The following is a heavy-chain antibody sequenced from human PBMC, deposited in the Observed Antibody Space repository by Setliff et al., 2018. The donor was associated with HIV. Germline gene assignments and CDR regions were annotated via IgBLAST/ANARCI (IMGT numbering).Heavy chain of an antibody. CDR2: IIPIFGTA. Sequence: ASVKVSCKASGGTFSSYAISWVRQAPGQGLEWMGGIIPIFGTANYAQKFQGRVMITADESTSTAYMELSSLRSEDTAVYYCARSPGYSSGWTPGYYYYMDVWGKGTTVTVSS. V-gene: IGHV1-69*13. J-gene: IGHJ6*03. CDR3: ARSPGYSSGWTPGYYYYMDV. D-gene: IGHD6-19*01. CDR1: GGTFSSYA.